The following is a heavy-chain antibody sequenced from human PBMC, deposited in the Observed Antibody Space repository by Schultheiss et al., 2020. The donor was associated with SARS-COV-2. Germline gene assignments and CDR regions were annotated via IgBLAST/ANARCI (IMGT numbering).Heavy chain of an antibody. V-gene: IGHV3-30*18. CDR2: ISYDGSNK. Sequence: GGSLRLSCAASGFTFSSYGMHWVRQAPGKGLEWVAVISYDGSNKYYADSVKGRFTISRDNSKNTLYLQMNSLRAEDTAVYYCANGPSTRAGYWGQGTLVTVSS. J-gene: IGHJ4*02. D-gene: IGHD4-11*01. CDR3: ANGPSTRAGY. CDR1: GFTFSSYG.